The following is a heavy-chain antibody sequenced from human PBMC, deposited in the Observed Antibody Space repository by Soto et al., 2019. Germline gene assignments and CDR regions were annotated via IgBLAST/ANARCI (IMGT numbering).Heavy chain of an antibody. CDR1: GLTFSAYD. J-gene: IGHJ5*02. Sequence: PGGSLRLSCAASGLTFSAYDMHWVRQTTGKGLEWVAAIGTQHDAYYPDSVKGRFTISRENAKNSLYLQMNSLRAGDTALYYCARQASYWHGGGGWFDPWGQGTLVTVSS. CDR2: IGTQHDA. D-gene: IGHD2-8*02. CDR3: ARQASYWHGGGGWFDP. V-gene: IGHV3-13*01.